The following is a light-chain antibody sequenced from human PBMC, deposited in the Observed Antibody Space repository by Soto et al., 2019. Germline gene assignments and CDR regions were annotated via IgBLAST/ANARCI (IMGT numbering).Light chain of an antibody. V-gene: IGLV2-23*02. Sequence: QSALTQPASVSGSPGQSITISCTGTGSDVGGYSLVSWYQQHPDKTPQLIIYEVFKRPSGVSNRFSGSKSGNTSSRTISGLQAEDEAGYYCCSFAGNTNSVFGGGTKLTVL. CDR3: CSFAGNTNSV. CDR1: GSDVGGYSL. J-gene: IGLJ3*02. CDR2: EVF.